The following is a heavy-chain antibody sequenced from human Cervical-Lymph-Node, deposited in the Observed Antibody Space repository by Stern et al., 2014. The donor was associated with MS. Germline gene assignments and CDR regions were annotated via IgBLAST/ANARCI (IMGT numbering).Heavy chain of an antibody. CDR2: IPPLFGTA. J-gene: IGHJ4*02. V-gene: IGHV1-69*01. CDR1: GDTFSNLD. CDR3: ARHQGGIAAY. D-gene: IGHD6-13*01. Sequence: QVQLGQSGAEVKKPGSSVKVSCKASGDTFSNLDISWVRQATGHGPEWLGGIPPLFGTANYAQMFQGRVTFTADESTSTIYMELSSLTSDDTAVYYCARHQGGIAAYWGQGTPVTVSS.